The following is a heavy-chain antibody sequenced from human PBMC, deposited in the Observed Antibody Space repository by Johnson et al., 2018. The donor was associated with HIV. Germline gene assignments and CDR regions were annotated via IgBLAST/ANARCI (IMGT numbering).Heavy chain of an antibody. CDR1: GINFDNYG. V-gene: IGHV3-20*04. D-gene: IGHD2-15*01. CDR3: ARVSRYCSGGSCLDGFDI. Sequence: EVQVVESGGGVVRPGGSLRLSCAASGINFDNYGMSWVRQAPGKGLEWVSGINWNGGSTHYADSVRGRFTISRDNAKRSLYLQMNSLRAEDAALYYCARVSRYCSGGSCLDGFDIWGQGTMVTVSS. J-gene: IGHJ3*02. CDR2: INWNGGST.